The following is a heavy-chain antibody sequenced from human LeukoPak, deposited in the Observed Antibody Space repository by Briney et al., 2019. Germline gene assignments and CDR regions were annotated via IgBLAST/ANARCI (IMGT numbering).Heavy chain of an antibody. CDR3: ARVRGTMVRGLIDY. CDR1: GFIFSSYS. Sequence: PGGSLRLSCAASGFIFSSYSMNWVRQAPGKGPEWVSYISSSTNTIYYADSLKGRFTISRDNAKNSLYLQMNSLRAEDTAIYYCARVRGTMVRGLIDYWGQGTLVTVSS. D-gene: IGHD3-10*01. J-gene: IGHJ4*02. CDR2: ISSSTNTI. V-gene: IGHV3-48*01.